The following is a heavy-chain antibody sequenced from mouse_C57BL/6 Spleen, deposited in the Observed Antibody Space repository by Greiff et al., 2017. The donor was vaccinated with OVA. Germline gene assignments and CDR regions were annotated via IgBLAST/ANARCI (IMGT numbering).Heavy chain of an antibody. V-gene: IGHV1-82*01. D-gene: IGHD3-2*02. Sequence: VKLMESGPELVKPGASVKISCKASGYAFSSSWMNWVKQRPGKGLEWIGRIYPGDGDTNYNGKFKGKATLTADKSSSTAYMQLSSLTSEDSAVYFCERERAQATCFDYWGQGTTLTVSS. J-gene: IGHJ2*01. CDR3: ERERAQATCFDY. CDR2: IYPGDGDT. CDR1: GYAFSSSW.